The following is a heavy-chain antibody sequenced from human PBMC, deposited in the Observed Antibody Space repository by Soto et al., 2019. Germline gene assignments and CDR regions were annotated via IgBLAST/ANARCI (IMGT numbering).Heavy chain of an antibody. CDR3: ANKGIQLWVYHPGY. Sequence: GGSLRLSCAASGFTFSSYAMSWVRQAPGKGLEWVSAISGSGGSTYYADSVKGRFTISRDNSKNTLYLQMNSLRAEDTAVYYCANKGIQLWVYHPGYWGQGTLVTVSS. J-gene: IGHJ4*02. V-gene: IGHV3-23*01. CDR1: GFTFSSYA. CDR2: ISGSGGST. D-gene: IGHD5-18*01.